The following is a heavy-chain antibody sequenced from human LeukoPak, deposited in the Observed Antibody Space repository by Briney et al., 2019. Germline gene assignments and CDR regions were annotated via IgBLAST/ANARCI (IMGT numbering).Heavy chain of an antibody. CDR2: IWYDGSNK. Sequence: GGSLRLSCAASGFTFNSYGMHWVRQAPGKGLEWVAVIWYDGSNKYYADSVKGRFTISRDNSKNTLYLQMNSLRAEDTAVYYCARDGGPPEYYFDYWGQGTLVTVSS. D-gene: IGHD3-10*01. J-gene: IGHJ4*02. CDR1: GFTFNSYG. CDR3: ARDGGPPEYYFDY. V-gene: IGHV3-33*08.